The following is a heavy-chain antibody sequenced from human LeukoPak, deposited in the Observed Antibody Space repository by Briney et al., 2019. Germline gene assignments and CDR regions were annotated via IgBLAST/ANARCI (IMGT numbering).Heavy chain of an antibody. J-gene: IGHJ4*02. CDR3: TTDQLEGYYDTWSGYYLF. D-gene: IGHD3-3*01. CDR2: IKSGSDGGAI. V-gene: IGHV3-15*01. CDR1: GFTFNSAW. Sequence: GGSLRLSCAASGFTFNSAWMGWVRQAPGKGLEWVGRIKSGSDGGAIHYAAPVKGRFTISGDDSQNTVYLQMNSLKTEDTAVYYCTTDQLEGYYDTWSGYYLFWGQGTLVTVSS.